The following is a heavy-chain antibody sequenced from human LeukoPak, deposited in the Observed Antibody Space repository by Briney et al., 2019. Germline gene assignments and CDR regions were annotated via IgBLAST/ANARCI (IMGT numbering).Heavy chain of an antibody. Sequence: ASVKVSCKASGYSFTNHAIHWVRQAPGQRLEWMGWINVGNANTKYSQMFQGRVTITRDTSANTAYMELSSLRSDDTAVYYCARDSPIVVGKDYYYYGMDVWGQGTTVTVSS. CDR3: ARDSPIVVGKDYYYYGMDV. D-gene: IGHD3-22*01. V-gene: IGHV1-3*01. J-gene: IGHJ6*02. CDR1: GYSFTNHA. CDR2: INVGNANT.